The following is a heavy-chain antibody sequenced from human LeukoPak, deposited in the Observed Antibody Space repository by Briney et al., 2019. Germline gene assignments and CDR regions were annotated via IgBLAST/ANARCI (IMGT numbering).Heavy chain of an antibody. Sequence: GGSLRLSCAASGFTFSSYGMHWVRQAPGKGLEWVAFIRYDGSNKYYADSVKGRFTISRDISKNTLYLQMNSLRAEDTAVYYCAKDRGYSSGWYAGGVDYWGQGTLVTVSS. V-gene: IGHV3-30*02. CDR1: GFTFSSYG. J-gene: IGHJ4*02. CDR3: AKDRGYSSGWYAGGVDY. D-gene: IGHD6-19*01. CDR2: IRYDGSNK.